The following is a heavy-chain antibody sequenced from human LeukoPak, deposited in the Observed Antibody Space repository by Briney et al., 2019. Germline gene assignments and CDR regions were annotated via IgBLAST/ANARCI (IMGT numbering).Heavy chain of an antibody. CDR3: ARGEYYYDSSGYYKNWFDP. V-gene: IGHV4-30-2*01. Sequence: SETLSLTCAVSGGSISSGGYSWSWIRQPPGKGLEWLGYIYHSGSTYYNPSLKSRVTISVDRSKNQFSLKLSSVTAADTAVYYCARGEYYYDSSGYYKNWFDPWGQGTLVTVSS. J-gene: IGHJ5*02. CDR1: GGSISSGGYS. D-gene: IGHD3-22*01. CDR2: IYHSGST.